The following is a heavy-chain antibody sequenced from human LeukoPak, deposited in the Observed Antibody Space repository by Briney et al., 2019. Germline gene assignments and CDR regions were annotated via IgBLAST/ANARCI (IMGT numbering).Heavy chain of an antibody. D-gene: IGHD2-2*01. Sequence: PGGSLRLSCATSGFTFSSYSMNWVRQAPGNGLEWVSSISSSSTYIYYADSVKGRFTISRDNAKNSLYLQLNSLRAEDTAVYYCARGGCTTTSCYLFDYWGQGTLVTVSS. J-gene: IGHJ4*02. CDR1: GFTFSSYS. CDR3: ARGGCTTTSCYLFDY. CDR2: ISSSSTYI. V-gene: IGHV3-21*01.